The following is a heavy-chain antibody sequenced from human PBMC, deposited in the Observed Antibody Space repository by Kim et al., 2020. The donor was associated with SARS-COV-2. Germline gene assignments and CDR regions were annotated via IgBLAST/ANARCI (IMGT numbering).Heavy chain of an antibody. CDR3: ARRYSYQPDTWFDP. CDR2: IYYSGST. Sequence: SETLSLTCTVSGGSISSYYWSWIRQPPGKGLEWIGYIYYSGSTNYNPSLKSRVTISVDTSKNQFSLKLSSVTAADTAVYYCARRYSYQPDTWFDPWGQGTLVTVSS. D-gene: IGHD5-18*01. CDR1: GGSISSYY. J-gene: IGHJ5*02. V-gene: IGHV4-59*13.